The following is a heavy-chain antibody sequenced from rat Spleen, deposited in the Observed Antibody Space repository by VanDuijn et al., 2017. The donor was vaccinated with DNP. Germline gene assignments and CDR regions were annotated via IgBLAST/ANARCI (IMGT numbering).Heavy chain of an antibody. V-gene: IGHV5S10*01. CDR1: GFTFSDSN. Sequence: EVQLVESGGGLVEPGRSLKLSCAASGFTFSDSNMAWVRQAPKKGLEWIASIISNGRGPYYRDSVKGRFTISRDTAKNTLYLQMDSLRSDDTATYYCAVYFYSGDNWFGFWGQGTLVTVSS. D-gene: IGHD1-1*01. J-gene: IGHJ3*01. CDR2: IISNGRGP. CDR3: AVYFYSGDNWFGF.